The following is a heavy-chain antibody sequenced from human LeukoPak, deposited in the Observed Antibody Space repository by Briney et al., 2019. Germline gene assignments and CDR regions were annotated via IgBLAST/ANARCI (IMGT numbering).Heavy chain of an antibody. J-gene: IGHJ4*02. D-gene: IGHD6-13*01. CDR3: AKVVGSSWEKYFDY. CDR2: ISYDGSNK. CDR1: GFTFSSYA. Sequence: GSLRLSCAASGFTFSSYAMHWVRQAPGKGLEWVAVISYDGSNKYYADSVKGRFTISRDNSKNTLYLQMNSLRAEDTAVYYCAKVVGSSWEKYFDYWGQGTLVTVSS. V-gene: IGHV3-30*18.